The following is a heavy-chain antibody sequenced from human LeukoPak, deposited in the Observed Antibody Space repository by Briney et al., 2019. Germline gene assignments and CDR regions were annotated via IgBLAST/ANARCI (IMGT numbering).Heavy chain of an antibody. CDR1: GGSISSSSYY. D-gene: IGHD6-19*01. Sequence: SETLSLTCTVSGGSISSSSYYWGWIRQPPGKGLEWIGSTYYSGSTYYNPSLKSRVTISVDTSKNQFSLKLSSVTAADTAVYYCARHRTGSSGWYGGPYYFDYWGQGTLVTVSS. CDR2: TYYSGST. CDR3: ARHRTGSSGWYGGPYYFDY. J-gene: IGHJ4*02. V-gene: IGHV4-39*01.